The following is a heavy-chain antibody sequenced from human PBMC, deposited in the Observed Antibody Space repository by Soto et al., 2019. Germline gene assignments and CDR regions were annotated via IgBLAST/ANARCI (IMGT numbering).Heavy chain of an antibody. CDR1: GGPLRGNA. D-gene: IGHD2-2*01. Sequence: QVQLVQSGAEVKKPGSSVKVSCKASGGPLRGNAISWVRQAPGQGLEGMGGIIPISDTTNYAQKFQGRVTITADESTSTAYMELSSLRSEDTAVYYCARSQGSSTSLEIYYYYYYGMDVWGQGTTVTVSS. CDR3: ARSQGSSTSLEIYYYYYYGMDV. J-gene: IGHJ6*02. CDR2: IIPISDTT. V-gene: IGHV1-69*01.